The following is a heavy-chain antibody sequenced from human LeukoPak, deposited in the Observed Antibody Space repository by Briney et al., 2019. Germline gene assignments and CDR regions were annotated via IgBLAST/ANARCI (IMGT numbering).Heavy chain of an antibody. CDR2: ISANNGET. CDR1: GYTFTNYG. V-gene: IGHV1-18*04. CDR3: ARVPPSAHQLLSSDF. J-gene: IGHJ4*02. D-gene: IGHD2-2*01. Sequence: GASVKVSCKASGYTFTNYGISWVRQAPGQRLEWMAWISANNGETRYAQNLQGRVTMTTDTSTSTAYMELRSLRSDDTAIYYCARVPPSAHQLLSSDFWGQGTQVTVSS.